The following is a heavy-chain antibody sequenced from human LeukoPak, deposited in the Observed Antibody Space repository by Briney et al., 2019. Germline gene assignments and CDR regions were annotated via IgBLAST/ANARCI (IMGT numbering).Heavy chain of an antibody. CDR1: GGSFSSYY. V-gene: IGHV4-59*08. CDR3: ARRVSWFDP. CDR2: IYYSGST. Sequence: SETLSLTCTVSGGSFSSYYGGWIRQPPGKGLEWIGYIYYSGSTNYNPSLKSRVTISVDTSKNQFSLKLSSVTAADTAVYYCARRVSWFDPWGQGTLVTVSS. J-gene: IGHJ5*02. D-gene: IGHD3-10*01.